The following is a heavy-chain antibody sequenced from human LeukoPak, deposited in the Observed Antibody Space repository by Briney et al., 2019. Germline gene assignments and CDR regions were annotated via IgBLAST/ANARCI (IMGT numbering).Heavy chain of an antibody. CDR3: ARVHKWNWAAFDI. J-gene: IGHJ3*02. V-gene: IGHV4-4*07. CDR1: GGSIITYY. CDR2: IYDTGST. D-gene: IGHD1-7*01. Sequence: SQTLSLTCAVSGGSIITYYWTWIRQPAGEGLEWIGRIYDTGSTNFNPSLKSRVTMSVDTAKNQFSLKLNSVTAADTAIYYCARVHKWNWAAFDIWGQGTMVTASS.